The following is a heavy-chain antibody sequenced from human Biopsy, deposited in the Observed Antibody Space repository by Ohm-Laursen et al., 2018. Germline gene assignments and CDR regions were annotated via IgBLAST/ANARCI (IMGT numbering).Heavy chain of an antibody. CDR1: GYTFTSHD. J-gene: IGHJ4*02. D-gene: IGHD1-26*01. CDR3: ARWETTLGRSLDS. Sequence: ASVKVSRKASGYTFTSHDINWVRQATGQGLEWMGWMSPNTGNTVYAQRFQDRVTMTSDTSTGTAYMELTSLTSDDTDVYFCARWETTLGRSLDSWGQGTLVAVSS. V-gene: IGHV1-8*01. CDR2: MSPNTGNT.